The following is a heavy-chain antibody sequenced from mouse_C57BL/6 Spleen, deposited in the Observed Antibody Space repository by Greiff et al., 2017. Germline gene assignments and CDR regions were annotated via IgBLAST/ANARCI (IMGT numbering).Heavy chain of an antibody. Sequence: SGPVLVKPGASVKMSCKASGYTFTDYYMNWVKQSHGKSLEWIGVINPYNGGTSYNQKFKGKATLTVDKSSSTAYMELNSLTSEDSAVYYCARGGVWMAYYFDYWGQGTTLTVSS. V-gene: IGHV1-19*01. CDR2: INPYNGGT. CDR1: GYTFTDYY. J-gene: IGHJ2*01. D-gene: IGHD2-3*01. CDR3: ARGGVWMAYYFDY.